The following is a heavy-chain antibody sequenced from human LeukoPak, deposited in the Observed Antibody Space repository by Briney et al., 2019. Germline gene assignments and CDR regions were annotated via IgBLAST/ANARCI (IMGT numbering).Heavy chain of an antibody. J-gene: IGHJ4*02. CDR2: ISYDGSNK. D-gene: IGHD4-11*01. Sequence: PGRSLRLSCTASGFTFGDYAMSWFRQAPGKGLEWVALISYDGSNKYYADSVKGRFTISRDNSKNTLYLQMNSLRAEDTAVYYCAKVGLTVTTILDYFDYWGQGTLVTVSS. V-gene: IGHV3-30*04. CDR1: GFTFGDYA. CDR3: AKVGLTVTTILDYFDY.